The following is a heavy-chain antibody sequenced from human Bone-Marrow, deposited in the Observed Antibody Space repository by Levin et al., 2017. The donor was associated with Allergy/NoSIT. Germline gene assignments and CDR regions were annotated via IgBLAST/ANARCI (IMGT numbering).Heavy chain of an antibody. J-gene: IGHJ4*02. D-gene: IGHD1-26*01. CDR1: GFTFSSYW. CDR2: TNSDGSDT. CDR3: ARVRATSLSWYFDY. Sequence: GGSLRLSCEASGFTFSSYWMHWVRQAPGKGLVGVARTNSDGSDTTYADSVKGRFTISRDNAKNTLFLQMNNLRADDTAVYYCARVRATSLSWYFDYWGQGTLVTVPS. V-gene: IGHV3-74*01.